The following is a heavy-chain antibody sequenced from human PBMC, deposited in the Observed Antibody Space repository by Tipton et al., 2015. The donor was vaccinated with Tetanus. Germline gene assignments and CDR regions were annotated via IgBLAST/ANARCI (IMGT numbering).Heavy chain of an antibody. Sequence: SLRLSCAASGFTFDDYGMNWVRQAPGKGLQWVSSINWNGGSTGYADSVKGRFTISRDNAKNSLYLQMNSLRVEDTALYHCARSRGDDSSGYYEPYYFDYWGQGTLVTVSS. V-gene: IGHV3-20*01. CDR2: INWNGGST. CDR3: ARSRGDDSSGYYEPYYFDY. D-gene: IGHD3-22*01. CDR1: GFTFDDYG. J-gene: IGHJ4*02.